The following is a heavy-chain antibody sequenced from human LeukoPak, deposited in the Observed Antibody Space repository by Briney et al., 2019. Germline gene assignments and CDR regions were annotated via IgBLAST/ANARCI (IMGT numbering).Heavy chain of an antibody. CDR1: GDSISSGGFY. CDR2: IYYTGST. D-gene: IGHD3-22*01. V-gene: IGHV4-31*03. CDR3: ARTPYYYDSSGYYCDS. J-gene: IGHJ5*01. Sequence: SETLSLTCSVSGDSISSGGFYWNWIRQHPGKGPEWIGYIYYTGSTYYNPSLKSRVTISVDTSKNQFSLKLTSVTAADTAVYYCARTPYYYDSSGYYCDSWGQGTLVTVSS.